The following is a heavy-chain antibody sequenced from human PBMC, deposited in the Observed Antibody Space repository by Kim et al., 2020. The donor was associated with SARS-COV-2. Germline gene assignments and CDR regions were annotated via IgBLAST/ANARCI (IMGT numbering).Heavy chain of an antibody. J-gene: IGHJ4*02. CDR2: ISGSGGST. CDR3: AKSSVYFRTSYSSGWQIFDY. CDR1: GFTFSSYA. Sequence: GGSLRLSCAASGFTFSSYAMSWVRQAPGKGLEWVSAISGSGGSTYYADSVKGRFTISRDNSKNTLYLQMNSLRAEDTAVYYCAKSSVYFRTSYSSGWQIFDYWGQGTLVTVSS. V-gene: IGHV3-23*01. D-gene: IGHD6-19*01.